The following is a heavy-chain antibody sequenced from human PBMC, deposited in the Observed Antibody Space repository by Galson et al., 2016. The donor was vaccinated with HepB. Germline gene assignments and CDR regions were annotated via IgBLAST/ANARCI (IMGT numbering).Heavy chain of an antibody. D-gene: IGHD2-2*01. CDR2: ISWNSDSI. CDR3: AKDHFCSSTTCHHYYFDY. Sequence: SLRLSCAASGFTFDDYAMHWVRQAPGKGLEWVSGISWNSDSIGYADSVKGRFTISRDNAKKSLYLQMNSLKAEDTALYYCAKDHFCSSTTCHHYYFDYWGQGTLVTVSS. V-gene: IGHV3-9*01. CDR1: GFTFDDYA. J-gene: IGHJ4*02.